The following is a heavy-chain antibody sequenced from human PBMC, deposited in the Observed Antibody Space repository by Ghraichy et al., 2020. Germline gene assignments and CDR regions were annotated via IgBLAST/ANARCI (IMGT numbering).Heavy chain of an antibody. CDR2: ISGGGGST. CDR3: ARDYYGNYVYETDHLDY. CDR1: GFTFSRFA. Sequence: LSLTCVASGFTFSRFAMTWVRQAPGMGLEWVSAISGGGGSTYYADSVKGRFTISRDNSKNTVYLQMNSLRAEDTAIYYCARDYYGNYVYETDHLDYLVNGTLAT. J-gene: IGHJ4*01. V-gene: IGHV3-23*01. D-gene: IGHD3-16*01.